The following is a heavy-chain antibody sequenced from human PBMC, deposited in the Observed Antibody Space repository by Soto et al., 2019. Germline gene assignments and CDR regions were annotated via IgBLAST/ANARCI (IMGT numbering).Heavy chain of an antibody. CDR1: GYTLTTYT. D-gene: IGHD6-13*01. V-gene: IGHV1-3*01. J-gene: IGHJ5*02. CDR3: ARGIATRQLDP. CDR2: INPVNGNT. Sequence: AVPVKVSVEASGYTLTTYTMNWLRQAPGQRLGWMGWINPVNGNTKSSQRFQDRVIITRDTAASTAYMELRSLRSEDTAVYYYARGIATRQLDPWGQGTLVTVSS.